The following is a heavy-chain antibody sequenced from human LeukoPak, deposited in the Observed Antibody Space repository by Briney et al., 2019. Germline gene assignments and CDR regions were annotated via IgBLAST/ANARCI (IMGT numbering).Heavy chain of an antibody. D-gene: IGHD3-10*01. CDR2: ISSNGGST. V-gene: IGHV3-64D*06. J-gene: IGHJ4*02. Sequence: GGSLRLFCSASGFTFSSYAMHWVRQAPGKGLEYVSAISSNGGSTYYADSVKGRFTISRDNSKNTLYLQMSSLRAEDTAVYYCVKPLWSGELSWDYFDYWGQGTLVTVSS. CDR3: VKPLWSGELSWDYFDY. CDR1: GFTFSSYA.